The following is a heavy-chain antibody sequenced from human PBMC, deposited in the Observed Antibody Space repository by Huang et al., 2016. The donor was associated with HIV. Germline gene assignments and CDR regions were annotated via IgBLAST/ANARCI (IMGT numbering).Heavy chain of an antibody. Sequence: QVQMMQSGAEVKKPGASVKVSCKASGYTFKSYGITWVRQAPGQGLEWMGWISTYNGNTNYAQKFKGRVTMTTDTSTSTAYMERRRLRSNDTAVYYCARQGFGRRDAFDIWGQGTRVTVS. V-gene: IGHV1-18*01. J-gene: IGHJ3*02. CDR1: GYTFKSYG. CDR2: ISTYNGNT. D-gene: IGHD3-10*01. CDR3: ARQGFGRRDAFDI.